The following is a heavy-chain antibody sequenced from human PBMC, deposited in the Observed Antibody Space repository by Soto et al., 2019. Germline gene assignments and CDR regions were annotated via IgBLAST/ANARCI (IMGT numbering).Heavy chain of an antibody. J-gene: IGHJ6*02. Sequence: AASVKVSCKASGGTFSSYAISWVRQAPGQGLEWMGGIIPIFGTANYAQKFQGRVTITADESTSTAYMELSSLRSEDTAVYYCARESLRSNLWLQASKYYYYYYGMDVWGQGTTVTVSS. V-gene: IGHV1-69*13. CDR3: ARESLRSNLWLQASKYYYYYYGMDV. CDR1: GGTFSSYA. D-gene: IGHD5-18*01. CDR2: IIPIFGTA.